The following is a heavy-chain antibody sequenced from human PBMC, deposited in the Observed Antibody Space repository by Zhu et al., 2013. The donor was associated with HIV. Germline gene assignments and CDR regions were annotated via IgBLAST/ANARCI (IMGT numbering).Heavy chain of an antibody. V-gene: IGHV1-2*02. CDR2: INPNSGGT. CDR1: GYTFTGYY. J-gene: IGHJ6*03. CDR3: ARDPSTRYYTDV. Sequence: ASGYTFTGYYMHWVRQAPGQGLEWMGWINPNSGGTNYAQKFQGRVTMTRGTSINTIYMELRSLTSDDTAVYYCARDPSTRYYTDVWGKGTTIIVSS.